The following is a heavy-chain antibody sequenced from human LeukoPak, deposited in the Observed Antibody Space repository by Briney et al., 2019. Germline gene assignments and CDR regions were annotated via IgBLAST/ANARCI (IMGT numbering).Heavy chain of an antibody. V-gene: IGHV1-2*02. CDR3: ARDSQDYSSGWYYFDY. CDR1: GYTFTGYY. J-gene: IGHJ4*02. CDR2: INPNSGGT. D-gene: IGHD6-19*01. Sequence: ASVKVSCTASGYTFTGYYMHWVRQAPGQGLEWMGWINPNSGGTNYAQKFQGRVTMTRDTSISTAYMELSRLRSDDTAVYYCARDSQDYSSGWYYFDYWGQGTLVTVSS.